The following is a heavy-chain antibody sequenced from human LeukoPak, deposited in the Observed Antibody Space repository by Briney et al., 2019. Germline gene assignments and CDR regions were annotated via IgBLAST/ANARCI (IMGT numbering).Heavy chain of an antibody. CDR1: GYTLTGYY. V-gene: IGHV1-2*02. J-gene: IGHJ3*02. D-gene: IGHD2-2*01. Sequence: ASVKVSCKASGYTLTGYYMHWVRQAPGQGLEWMGWINPNSGGTNYAQKFQGRVTMTRDTSISTAYMELSRLRSDDTAVYYCARFVVVPAAISDAFDIWGQGTMVTVSS. CDR2: INPNSGGT. CDR3: ARFVVVPAAISDAFDI.